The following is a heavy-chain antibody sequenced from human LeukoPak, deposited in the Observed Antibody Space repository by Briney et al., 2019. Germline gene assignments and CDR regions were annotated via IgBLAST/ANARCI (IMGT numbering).Heavy chain of an antibody. CDR2: INPNSGGT. J-gene: IGHJ5*02. D-gene: IGHD3-9*01. CDR3: ARDRSLRYFDWLPRDWFDP. V-gene: IGHV1-2*02. CDR1: GYTFIGYY. Sequence: ASVKVSCKASGYTFIGYYMHWVRQAPGQGLEWMGWINPNSGGTNYAQKFQGRVTMTRDTSISTAYMELSRLRSDDTAVYYCARDRSLRYFDWLPRDWFDPWGQGTLVTVSS.